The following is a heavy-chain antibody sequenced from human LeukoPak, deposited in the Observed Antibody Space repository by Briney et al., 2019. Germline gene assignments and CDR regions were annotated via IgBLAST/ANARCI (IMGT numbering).Heavy chain of an antibody. CDR1: GYTFTSYG. Sequence: GASVKVSCKASGYTFTSYGISWVRQAPGQGLEWMGWISAYNGNTNYAQKLQGRVTMTTDTSTSTAYMELRSLRSDDTAVYYCARVDEIDYYYYMDVWGKGTTATVSS. V-gene: IGHV1-18*01. D-gene: IGHD2-21*01. CDR2: ISAYNGNT. J-gene: IGHJ6*03. CDR3: ARVDEIDYYYYMDV.